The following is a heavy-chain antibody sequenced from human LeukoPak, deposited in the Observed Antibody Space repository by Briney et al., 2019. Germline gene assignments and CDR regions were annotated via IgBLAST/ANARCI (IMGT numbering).Heavy chain of an antibody. Sequence: GGSLRLSCAASGFTFSTTDMSWVRQAPGKGPEWVANINEDGSEKHYVGSVRGRFTISRDNADNSLHLQMNSLRPEDMAVYYCARGETMDVWGKGTTVTVSS. CDR2: INEDGSEK. CDR1: GFTFSTTD. CDR3: ARGETMDV. J-gene: IGHJ6*03. V-gene: IGHV3-7*01. D-gene: IGHD5-24*01.